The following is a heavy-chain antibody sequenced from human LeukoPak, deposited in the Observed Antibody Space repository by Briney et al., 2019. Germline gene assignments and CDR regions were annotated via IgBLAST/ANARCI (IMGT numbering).Heavy chain of an antibody. J-gene: IGHJ4*02. D-gene: IGHD6-19*01. CDR3: ARDGSSGWYWVDY. Sequence: PGRSLRLSCAASGFTFSSYGFHWVRQAPGKGLEWVAVIWYDGSNKYYADSVKGRFTISRDNSKNTLYLQMNSLRAEDTAVYYCARDGSSGWYWVDYWGQGTLVTVSS. CDR1: GFTFSSYG. CDR2: IWYDGSNK. V-gene: IGHV3-33*01.